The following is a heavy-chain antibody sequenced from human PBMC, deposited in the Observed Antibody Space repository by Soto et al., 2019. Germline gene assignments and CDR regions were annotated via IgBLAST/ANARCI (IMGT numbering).Heavy chain of an antibody. V-gene: IGHV3-21*01. CDR1: GFTFGSYS. Sequence: GGSLRLSCAASGFTFGSYSMNWVGQAPGKGLEWVSSISSSSSYIYYADSVKGRFTISRDNAKNSLYLQMNSLRAEDTAVYYCARDHGRGWHPIDYWGQGTLVTVSS. CDR2: ISSSSSYI. D-gene: IGHD6-19*01. CDR3: ARDHGRGWHPIDY. J-gene: IGHJ4*02.